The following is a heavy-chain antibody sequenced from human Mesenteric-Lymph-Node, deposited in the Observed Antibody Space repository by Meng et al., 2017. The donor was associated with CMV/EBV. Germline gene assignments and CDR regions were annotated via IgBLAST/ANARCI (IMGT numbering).Heavy chain of an antibody. CDR3: ARMVPYSTPTDY. J-gene: IGHJ4*02. V-gene: IGHV4-39*07. D-gene: IGHD6-13*01. Sequence: SETLSLTCTVSGGSISSSSYYWGWIRQPPGKGLEWIGSVCYSGSTYYNPSLKSRVTISLDTSKNQFSLKLSSVTAADTAVYYCARMVPYSTPTDYWGQGTLVTVSS. CDR1: GGSISSSSYY. CDR2: VCYSGST.